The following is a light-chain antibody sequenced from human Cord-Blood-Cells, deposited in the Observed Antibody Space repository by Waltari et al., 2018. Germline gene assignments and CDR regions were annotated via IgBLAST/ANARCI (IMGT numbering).Light chain of an antibody. CDR2: DAS. V-gene: IGKV3-11*01. Sequence: EIVLTQSPATLSLSPGERATLSCRASQRVSSYLAWYQQKPGQAPRLLIYDASNRATGIPARFSGSVSGTDFTLTISSLDPEDFAVYYCQQRSNWPPWTFGQGTKVEIK. J-gene: IGKJ1*01. CDR1: QRVSSY. CDR3: QQRSNWPPWT.